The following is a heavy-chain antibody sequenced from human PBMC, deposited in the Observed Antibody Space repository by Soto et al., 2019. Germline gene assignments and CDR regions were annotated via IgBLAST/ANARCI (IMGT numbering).Heavy chain of an antibody. V-gene: IGHV1-46*01. CDR2: IHPSGDT. D-gene: IGHD2-15*01. CDR3: VRGYCTTSPCSGDFQF. CDR1: GYKFTTYF. Sequence: ASVKVSCKSSGYKFTTYFIHCVRQAPGQGLEWMGMIHPSGDTGYAQKFRGRVTMTIDTSTTTAYMELRNLTSEDTAVYFSVRGYCTTSPCSGDFQFWGQGTLVTVSS. J-gene: IGHJ1*01.